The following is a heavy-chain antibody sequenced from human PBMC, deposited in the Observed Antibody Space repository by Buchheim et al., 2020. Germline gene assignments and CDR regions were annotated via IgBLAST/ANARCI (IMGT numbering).Heavy chain of an antibody. CDR3: AKIIVTVGPIAYDY. CDR1: GFTFSSYG. J-gene: IGHJ4*02. CDR2: RSYDGSSK. Sequence: QVQLVESGGGVVQPGRSLRLSCAASGFTFSSYGMHWVRQAPGKGLEWLAVRSYDGSSKNYGDSVKGRFTISRDNSKNTVYLQMNSLRAEDTAVYYCAKIIVTVGPIAYDYWGQGTL. V-gene: IGHV3-30*18. D-gene: IGHD2-15*01.